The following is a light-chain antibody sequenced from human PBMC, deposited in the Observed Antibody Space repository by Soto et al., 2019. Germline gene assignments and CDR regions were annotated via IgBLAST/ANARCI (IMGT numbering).Light chain of an antibody. Sequence: DIQMTQSPSSLSASVGDRVTITCRASQSISNYLNWYQQKQGKGPKLLIYGASTLQSGVPSRFSGSESGTDFTLTINNLQPEDFATYYCQQSHSVPWTFGQGTKVEIK. CDR3: QQSHSVPWT. V-gene: IGKV1-39*01. CDR1: QSISNY. CDR2: GAS. J-gene: IGKJ1*01.